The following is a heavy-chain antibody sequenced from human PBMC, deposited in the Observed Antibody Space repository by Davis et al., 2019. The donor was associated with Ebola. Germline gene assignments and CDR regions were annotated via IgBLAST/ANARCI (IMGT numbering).Heavy chain of an antibody. CDR3: ARGIRIYSNYEEYYFDY. V-gene: IGHV4-59*01. D-gene: IGHD4-11*01. CDR2: IYYSGST. J-gene: IGHJ4*02. CDR1: GGSFSGYY. Sequence: MPSETLSLTCAVYGGSFSGYYWSWIRQPPGKGLEWIGYIYYSGSTNYNPSLKSRVTISVDTSKNQFSLKLSSVTAADTAVYYCARGIRIYSNYEEYYFDYWGQGTLVTVSS.